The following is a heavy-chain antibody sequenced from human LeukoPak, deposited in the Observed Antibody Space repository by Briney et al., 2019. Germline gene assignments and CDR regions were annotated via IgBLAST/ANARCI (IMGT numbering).Heavy chain of an antibody. CDR2: ILPHFGTA. J-gene: IGHJ4*02. Sequence: ASVKVSCKASVGTFSIYATCGVPQAPAQGREWMGGILPHFGTANYAQKLRDSLTFTADKSTNTPCMELSSLSAEDRAVYFCASGDYDGVWGSYRDVVYWGQGTLVTVSS. CDR3: ASGDYDGVWGSYRDVVY. D-gene: IGHD3-16*02. CDR1: VGTFSIYA. V-gene: IGHV1-69*06.